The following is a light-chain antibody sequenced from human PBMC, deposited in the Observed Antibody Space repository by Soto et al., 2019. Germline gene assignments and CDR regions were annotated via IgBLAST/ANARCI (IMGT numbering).Light chain of an antibody. J-gene: IGLJ1*01. V-gene: IGLV2-14*01. CDR2: DVS. Sequence: QSVLTQPASVSGSTGQSITISCTGTSSDIGRYNYVSWYQQYPGKAPKFMIYDVSNRPSGVSNRFSGSKSGNTASLTISGLQAKDEADYYCSSYISSSTYVFGTGTKVTVL. CDR3: SSYISSSTYV. CDR1: SSDIGRYNY.